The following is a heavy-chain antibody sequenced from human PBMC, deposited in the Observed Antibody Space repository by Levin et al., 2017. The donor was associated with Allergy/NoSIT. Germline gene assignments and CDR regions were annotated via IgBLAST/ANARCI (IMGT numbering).Heavy chain of an antibody. D-gene: IGHD6-6*01. CDR3: ARYIGSSSSDDH. CDR2: ISGYNGDT. J-gene: IGHJ1*01. Sequence: VASVKVSCWASGYRINDYGITWVRQAPGQGLEWMGWISGYNGDTHYLEKLQGRLTLTRDTTTNRAYMELRNLRSDDTAVYYCARYIGSSSSDDHWGQGTLVSVSS. V-gene: IGHV1-18*01. CDR1: GYRINDYG.